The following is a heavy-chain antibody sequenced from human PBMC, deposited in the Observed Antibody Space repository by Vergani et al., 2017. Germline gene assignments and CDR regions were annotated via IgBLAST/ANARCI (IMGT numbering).Heavy chain of an antibody. J-gene: IGHJ6*02. D-gene: IGHD4-23*01. V-gene: IGHV4-61*01. Sequence: QVQLQESGPGLVKPPGTLSLTCAVSGDSISSGSYYWSWIRPPPGKGLEWIGYIYYSGSTNYNPSLKSRVTISVDTSKNQFSLKLSSVTAADTAVYYCARVGSTTTVVTPGGNYYYYGMDVWGQGTTVTVSS. CDR1: GDSISSGSYY. CDR2: IYYSGST. CDR3: ARVGSTTTVVTPGGNYYYYGMDV.